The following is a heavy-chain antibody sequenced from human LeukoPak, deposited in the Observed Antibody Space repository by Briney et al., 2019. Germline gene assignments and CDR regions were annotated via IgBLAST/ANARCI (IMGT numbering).Heavy chain of an antibody. V-gene: IGHV3-9*01. Sequence: GGSLRLSCAASGFTFDDYAMHWVRQAPGKGLEWVSGISWNSGSIGYADSVKGRFTISRDNAKNSLYLQMNSLRAEDTALYYCAKDIGHSDYWGPGTLVTVSS. CDR2: ISWNSGSI. CDR3: AKDIGHSDY. J-gene: IGHJ4*02. CDR1: GFTFDDYA.